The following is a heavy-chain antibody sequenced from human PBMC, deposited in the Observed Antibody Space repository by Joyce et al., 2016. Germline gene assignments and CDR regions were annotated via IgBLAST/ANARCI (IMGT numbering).Heavy chain of an antibody. D-gene: IGHD1-1*01. CDR1: GFTFSRYN. CDR2: IISSGTYT. CDR3: ARDSGTYYGMDV. J-gene: IGHJ6*02. V-gene: IGHV3-21*02. Sequence: EVQLVESGGGLVKPGGSLRLSCAASGFTFSRYNMNWVRQTPGKVLEWISSIISSGTYTYYADSPKGRVTISRDNAKNSLYLQLNSLTAEDTAVYYCARDSGTYYGMDVWGPGTTVAVSS.